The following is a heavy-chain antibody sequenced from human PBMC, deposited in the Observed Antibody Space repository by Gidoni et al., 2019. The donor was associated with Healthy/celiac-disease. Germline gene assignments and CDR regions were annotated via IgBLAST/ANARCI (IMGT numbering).Heavy chain of an antibody. CDR3: AKDRSHYDFWSGYWTEFDY. CDR2: ISYDGSNK. CDR1: GFTFSSYG. D-gene: IGHD3-3*01. Sequence: QVQLVESGGGVVQPGRSLRLSCAASGFTFSSYGMHWVRQAPGKGLEWVAVISYDGSNKDYADSVKGRFTISRDNSKNTLYLQMNSLRAEDTAVYYCAKDRSHYDFWSGYWTEFDYWGQGTLVTVSS. J-gene: IGHJ4*02. V-gene: IGHV3-30*18.